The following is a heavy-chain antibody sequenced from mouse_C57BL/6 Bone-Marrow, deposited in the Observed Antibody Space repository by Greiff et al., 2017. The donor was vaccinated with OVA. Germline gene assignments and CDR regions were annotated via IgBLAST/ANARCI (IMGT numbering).Heavy chain of an antibody. CDR2: IRNKANGYTT. D-gene: IGHD1-1*01. V-gene: IGHV7-3*01. CDR3: ARDTLSTTVVAPYGYFDG. CDR1: GFTFTDYY. J-gene: IGHJ1*03. Sequence: EVQGVESGGGLVQPGGSLSLSCAASGFTFTDYYMSWVRQPPGQALEWLGFIRNKANGYTTDYSASVKGRFTISRDNSQSILYLQRNARRAEDSATYDCARDTLSTTVVAPYGYFDGWGTGTTVTVSS.